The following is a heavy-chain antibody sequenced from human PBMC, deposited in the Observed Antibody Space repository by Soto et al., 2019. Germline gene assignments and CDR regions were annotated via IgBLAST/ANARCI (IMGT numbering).Heavy chain of an antibody. V-gene: IGHV3-23*01. CDR3: AKDHSSSWSVAFDI. Sequence: PGGSLRLSCAASGFPFTSYGMSWVRQAPGKGLEWVSVISDSGGSTYYADSVKGRFTISRDNSKNTLYLQMNSLRAEDTAVYYCAKDHSSSWSVAFDIWGQGTMVTVSS. D-gene: IGHD6-13*01. CDR2: ISDSGGST. J-gene: IGHJ3*02. CDR1: GFPFTSYG.